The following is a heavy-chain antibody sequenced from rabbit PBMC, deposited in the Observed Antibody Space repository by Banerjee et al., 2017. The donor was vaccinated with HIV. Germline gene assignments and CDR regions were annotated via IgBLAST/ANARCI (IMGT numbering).Heavy chain of an antibody. J-gene: IGHJ4*01. D-gene: IGHD4-1*01. V-gene: IGHV1S45*01. Sequence: QEQLEESGGDLVKPEGSLTLTCTASGFSFSSGYDMCWVRQAPGKGLEWIGYIYAGSGNTWYANWAKGRFTISKTSSTTVTLQMTSLTAADTATYFCARSNDWGLEYFHLWGPGTLVTVS. CDR2: IYAGSGNT. CDR3: ARSNDWGLEYFHL. CDR1: GFSFSSGYD.